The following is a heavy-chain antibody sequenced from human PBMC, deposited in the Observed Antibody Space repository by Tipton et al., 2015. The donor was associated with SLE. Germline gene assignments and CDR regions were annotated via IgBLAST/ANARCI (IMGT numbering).Heavy chain of an antibody. CDR2: IYYSGST. Sequence: TLSLTCTVSGGSISSGGYYWSWIRQPPGKGLEWIGYIYYSGSTNYNPSLKSRVTISVDTSKNQFSLKLSSVTAADTAVYYCARVLSSDYVYYYYYMDVWGKGTTVTVSS. CDR1: GGSISSGGYY. J-gene: IGHJ6*03. D-gene: IGHD4-17*01. V-gene: IGHV4-61*08. CDR3: ARVLSSDYVYYYYYMDV.